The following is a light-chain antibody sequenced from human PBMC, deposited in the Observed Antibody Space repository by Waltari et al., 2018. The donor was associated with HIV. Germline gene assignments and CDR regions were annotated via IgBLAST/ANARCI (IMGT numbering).Light chain of an antibody. J-gene: IGLJ2*01. V-gene: IGLV3-25*03. Sequence: SYGLTQPPSVPVSPGQTPTITCPGDPFPRQYGYWYQQKPGHAPVMVIYKDRERPSGIPERFSGSSSATTATLTISGVQPEDEADYYCQSSDISGNYWVLGGGTKLTVL. CDR3: QSSDISGNYWV. CDR2: KDR. CDR1: PFPRQY.